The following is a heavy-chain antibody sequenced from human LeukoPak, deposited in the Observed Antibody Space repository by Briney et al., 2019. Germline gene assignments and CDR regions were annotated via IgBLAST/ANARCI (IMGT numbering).Heavy chain of an antibody. CDR1: GGSISTHY. Sequence: SETLSLTCTVSGGSISTHYWTWIRQPPGKGLEWIGYISYIGSTNYNPSLKSRVTISVDTSKNRFSLKLSSVTAADTAVYYCARGPYGDPAPDYWGQGTLVTVSS. CDR2: ISYIGST. CDR3: ARGPYGDPAPDY. D-gene: IGHD4-17*01. J-gene: IGHJ4*02. V-gene: IGHV4-59*08.